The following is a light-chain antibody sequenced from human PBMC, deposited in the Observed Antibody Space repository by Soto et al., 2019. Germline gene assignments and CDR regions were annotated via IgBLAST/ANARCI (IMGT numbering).Light chain of an antibody. CDR3: FSYTSSGTFL. V-gene: IGLV2-14*03. J-gene: IGLJ2*01. CDR1: SSDVGGYNY. Sequence: QSALTQPASVSGSPGQSNTISCTGTSSDVGGYNYVSWYQQHPGKAPKLIIFDVNNRPSGISNRFSGSKSGNTASLTISGLQAEDEADYYCFSYTSSGTFLFGGGTKLTVL. CDR2: DVN.